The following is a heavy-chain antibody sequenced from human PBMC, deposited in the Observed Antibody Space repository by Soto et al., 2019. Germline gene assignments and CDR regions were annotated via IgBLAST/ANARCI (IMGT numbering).Heavy chain of an antibody. CDR1: GFTFDDYV. CDR2: ISWNSGSI. D-gene: IGHD4-17*01. J-gene: IGHJ1*01. CDR3: AKGAHDYGAPFEYFQH. V-gene: IGHV3-9*01. Sequence: EVQLVESGGGLVQPGRSLRLSCAASGFTFDDYVMHWVRQAPGKGLEWVSGISWNSGSIGYADSVKGRFTISRDNAKNSLYLQMNSLRADDTALYYCAKGAHDYGAPFEYFQHWGQGTLVTVSS.